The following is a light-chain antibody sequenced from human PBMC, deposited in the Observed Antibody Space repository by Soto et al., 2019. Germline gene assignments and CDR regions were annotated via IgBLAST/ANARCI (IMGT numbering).Light chain of an antibody. Sequence: EIVLTQSPGTLSLSPGERVTLSCRASQSVSSTYLAWYQQKPGQAPRLLIYGASSRATGIPDRFSGSGSGTDFTLTISSLQPEDFATYYCQQSYITPYTFGQGTKLQIK. CDR3: QQSYITPYT. J-gene: IGKJ2*01. V-gene: IGKV3-20*01. CDR2: GAS. CDR1: QSVSSTY.